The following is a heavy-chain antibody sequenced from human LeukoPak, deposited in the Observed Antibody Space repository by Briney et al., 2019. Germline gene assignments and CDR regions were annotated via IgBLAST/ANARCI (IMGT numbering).Heavy chain of an antibody. CDR1: GDSISTYY. J-gene: IGHJ4*02. Sequence: SETLSLTCTVSGDSISTYYWSWIRQSAGKGLEWIGRFYPSGSSDYNPSLKSRVTMSVDTSRSQFSLKLRSVTAADTAVYYCARGAGPFDYWGQGTLVTVSS. CDR3: ARGAGPFDY. V-gene: IGHV4-4*07. CDR2: FYPSGSS. D-gene: IGHD6-13*01.